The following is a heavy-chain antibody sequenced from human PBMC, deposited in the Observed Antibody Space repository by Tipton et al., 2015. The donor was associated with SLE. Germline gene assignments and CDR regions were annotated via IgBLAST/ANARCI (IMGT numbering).Heavy chain of an antibody. J-gene: IGHJ2*01. Sequence: LRLSCAVYGGSFSGYYWSWIRQPPGKGLEWIGEITHSGSTNYNPSLKSRVTTSVDTSKNQFSLKLSSVTAADTAVYYCARGLYDSSGFDYWYFDLWGRGTLVTVSS. CDR3: ARGLYDSSGFDYWYFDL. CDR1: GGSFSGYY. D-gene: IGHD3-22*01. CDR2: ITHSGST. V-gene: IGHV4-34*01.